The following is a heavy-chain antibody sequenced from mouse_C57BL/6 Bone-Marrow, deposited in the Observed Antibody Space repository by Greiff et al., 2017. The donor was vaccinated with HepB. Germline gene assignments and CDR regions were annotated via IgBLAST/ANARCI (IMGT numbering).Heavy chain of an antibody. Sequence: DVQLQESGGGLVQPGGSLSLSCAASGFTFTDYYMSWVRQPPGKALEWLGFIRNKANGYTTEYSASVKGRFTISRDNSQSILYLQMNALRAEDSATYYCARSGVWYFDYWGQGTTLTVSS. J-gene: IGHJ2*01. D-gene: IGHD4-1*01. CDR1: GFTFTDYY. V-gene: IGHV7-3*01. CDR2: IRNKANGYTT. CDR3: ARSGVWYFDY.